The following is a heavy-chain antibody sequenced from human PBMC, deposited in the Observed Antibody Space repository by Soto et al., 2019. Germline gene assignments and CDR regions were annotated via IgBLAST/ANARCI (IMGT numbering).Heavy chain of an antibody. CDR1: GGTFSSYA. J-gene: IGHJ4*02. CDR3: YWYYYDSSGHDPDY. D-gene: IGHD3-22*01. Sequence: SVKVSCKASGGTFSSYAISWVRQAPGQGLEWMGGIIPIFGTANYAQKFQGRVTITADESTSTAYMELSSPRSEDTAVYYCYWYYYDSSGHDPDYWGQGTLVTVSS. CDR2: IIPIFGTA. V-gene: IGHV1-69*13.